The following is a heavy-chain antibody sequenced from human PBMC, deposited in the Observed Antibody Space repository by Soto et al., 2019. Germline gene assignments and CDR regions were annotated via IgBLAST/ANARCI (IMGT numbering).Heavy chain of an antibody. CDR3: ARLGHYGDYEPYPLNNWFDP. CDR1: GYSISSSNW. Sequence: QVQLQESGPGLVKPSDTLSLTCAVSGYSISSSNWWGWIRQPPGKGLEWIGYIYYSGSTYYNPSLKSRVTMSVDTSKNQFSLKLSSVTAVDTAVYYCARLGHYGDYEPYPLNNWFDPWGQGTLVTVSS. D-gene: IGHD4-17*01. J-gene: IGHJ5*02. V-gene: IGHV4-28*01. CDR2: IYYSGST.